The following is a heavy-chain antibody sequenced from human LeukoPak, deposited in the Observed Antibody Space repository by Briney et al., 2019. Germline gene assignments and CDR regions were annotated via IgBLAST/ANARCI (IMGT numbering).Heavy chain of an antibody. D-gene: IGHD2-21*02. V-gene: IGHV1-18*01. CDR2: ISGYNGHT. J-gene: IGHJ4*02. CDR3: ARGRDLLLLDS. Sequence: GASVKVSCKASGYIFVSYYINWVRQAPGQGLEWMGSISGYNGHTNYAQKFQGRVTMTKDTSTSTAYMELRSLTSDDTAVYFCARGRDLLLLDSWGQGTLVTVSS. CDR1: GYIFVSYY.